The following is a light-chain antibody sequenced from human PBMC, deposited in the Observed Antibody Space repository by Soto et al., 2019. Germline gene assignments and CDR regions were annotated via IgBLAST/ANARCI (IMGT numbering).Light chain of an antibody. CDR1: QSVSNNY. V-gene: IGKV3-20*01. CDR2: GAS. CDR3: QQYGSSPRT. J-gene: IGKJ1*01. Sequence: EIVLTQSPGTLSLSPWEIAALSFMASQSVSNNYLAWYQQKPGQAPRLLIYGASNRATGIPDRFSGSGSGTDFTLTISRLEPEDFAVYYCQQYGSSPRTFGQGTKVDIK.